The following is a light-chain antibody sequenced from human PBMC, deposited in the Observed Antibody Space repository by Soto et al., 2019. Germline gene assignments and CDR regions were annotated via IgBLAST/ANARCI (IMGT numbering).Light chain of an antibody. CDR1: SSDVSNYNY. J-gene: IGLJ3*02. Sequence: QSVLTQPPSASGSPGQSVTISCTGTSSDVSNYNYVSWYQQYPGKVPKLMIYEVNKRPSGVPDRFSGSKSGNTASLTVSGLQAEDEADYYCSSYAGSNKVFGGGTKLTVL. CDR3: SSYAGSNKV. CDR2: EVN. V-gene: IGLV2-8*01.